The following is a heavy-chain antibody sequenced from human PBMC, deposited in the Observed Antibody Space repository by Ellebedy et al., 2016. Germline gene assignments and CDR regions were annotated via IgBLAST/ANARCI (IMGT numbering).Heavy chain of an antibody. D-gene: IGHD3-16*01. V-gene: IGHV3-21*06. CDR2: ISSRGGRI. Sequence: GESLKISXTASGFSFRSYTMNWVRQAPGKGLEWVSSISSRGGRIYADSVIGRFTISRDNAKNSLYLHMNNLGAEDTAVYYCARDLPLIPFDIWGQGTMVTVSS. CDR1: GFSFRSYT. CDR3: ARDLPLIPFDI. J-gene: IGHJ3*02.